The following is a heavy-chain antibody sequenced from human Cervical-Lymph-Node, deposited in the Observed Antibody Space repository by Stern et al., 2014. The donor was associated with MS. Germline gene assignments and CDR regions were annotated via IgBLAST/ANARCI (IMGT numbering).Heavy chain of an antibody. CDR3: AAGYYYDSSGSTSDYYYGMDV. CDR1: GFTFTSSA. CDR2: IVVGSGNT. Sequence: MQLVESGPEVKKPGTSVKVSCKASGFTFTSSAVQWVRQARGQRLEWIGWIVVGSGNTKYAQKFQERVTITRDMSTSTAYMELSSLRSEDTAVYYCAAGYYYDSSGSTSDYYYGMDVWGQGTTVTVSS. D-gene: IGHD3-22*01. V-gene: IGHV1-58*01. J-gene: IGHJ6*02.